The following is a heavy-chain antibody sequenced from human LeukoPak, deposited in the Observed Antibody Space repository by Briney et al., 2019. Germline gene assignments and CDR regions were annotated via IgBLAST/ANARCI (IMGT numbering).Heavy chain of an antibody. V-gene: IGHV1-69*04. CDR2: IIPILGIA. Sequence: ASVKVSCKASGYTFTKYYMHWVRQAPGQGLEWMGRIIPILGIANYAQKFQGRVTITADKSTSTAYMDLSSLRSEDTAVYYCARDLPPYYFDYWGQGTLVTVPS. CDR1: GYTFTKYY. CDR3: ARDLPPYYFDY. J-gene: IGHJ4*02.